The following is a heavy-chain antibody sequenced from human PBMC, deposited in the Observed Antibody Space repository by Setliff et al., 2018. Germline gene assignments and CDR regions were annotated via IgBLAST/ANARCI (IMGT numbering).Heavy chain of an antibody. CDR2: VYHSGSS. V-gene: IGHV4-38-2*02. J-gene: IGHJ4*02. Sequence: SETLSLTCTVSGYPISRGFYWGWIRQSPGKGLEWIGSVYHSGSSYQYPSLRSRIAVSVDTSKNQFSLRLNSVTAADTAVYFCARAAARAEYSDTSAYLPFDFWGLGTLVTVSS. CDR1: GYPISRGFY. D-gene: IGHD3-16*01. CDR3: ARAAARAEYSDTSAYLPFDF.